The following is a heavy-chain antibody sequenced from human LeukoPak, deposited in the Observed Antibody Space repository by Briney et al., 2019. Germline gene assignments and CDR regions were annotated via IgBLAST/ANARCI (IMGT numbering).Heavy chain of an antibody. CDR2: IYYSGST. CDR1: GGSISSSSYY. D-gene: IGHD6-19*01. V-gene: IGHV4-39*01. Sequence: PSATLSLTCTVSGGSISSSSYYWGWIRQPPGKGLEWIGSIYYSGSTYYNPSLKSRVTISVDTSKNQFSLKLSSVTAADTAVYYCATQQWLSYYYYGMDVWGQGTTVTVSS. J-gene: IGHJ6*02. CDR3: ATQQWLSYYYYGMDV.